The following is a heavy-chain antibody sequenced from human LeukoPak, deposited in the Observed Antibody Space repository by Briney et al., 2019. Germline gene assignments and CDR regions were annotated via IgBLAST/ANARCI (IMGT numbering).Heavy chain of an antibody. D-gene: IGHD6-13*01. V-gene: IGHV3-7*01. CDR2: IKQDGSEK. Sequence: GGSLRLSCAASGFTFSSYWMSWVRQAPGKGLEWVANIKQDGSEKYYVESVKGRFTISRDNAKNSLHLQMNSLRAEDTAVYYCARDSSSNHYYYMDVWGKGTTVTVSS. J-gene: IGHJ6*03. CDR1: GFTFSSYW. CDR3: ARDSSSNHYYYMDV.